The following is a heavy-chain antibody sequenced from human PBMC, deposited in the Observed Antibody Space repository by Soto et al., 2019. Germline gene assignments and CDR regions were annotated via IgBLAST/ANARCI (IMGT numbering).Heavy chain of an antibody. Sequence: QVQLVESGGGVVQPGRSLRLSCAASGFTFSSYGMHWVRQAPGKGLEWVAVIWYDGSNKYYADSVKGRFTISRDNSKNTRYLQMNSLIAEDTAVYYCARDFSSHYYDSSGYYGMDVWGQGTTVTVSS. V-gene: IGHV3-33*01. D-gene: IGHD3-22*01. CDR3: ARDFSSHYYDSSGYYGMDV. CDR2: IWYDGSNK. J-gene: IGHJ6*02. CDR1: GFTFSSYG.